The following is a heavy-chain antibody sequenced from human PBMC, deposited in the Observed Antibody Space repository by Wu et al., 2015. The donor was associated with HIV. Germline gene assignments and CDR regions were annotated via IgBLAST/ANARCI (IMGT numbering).Heavy chain of an antibody. Sequence: QVQLVQSGGEVKKPGASVKVSCKAVRYTFDRYGITWVRQAPGQGLEWMGWISTYNDKIVYGRKFQDRLTMTTDTSTSTAYMELRSLRSDDTAVYYCARSHKWLRLRYEGNFDYWGQGALVTVSS. CDR3: ARSHKWLRLRYEGNFDY. J-gene: IGHJ4*02. CDR1: RYTFDRYG. CDR2: ISTYNDKI. D-gene: IGHD5-12*01. V-gene: IGHV1-18*01.